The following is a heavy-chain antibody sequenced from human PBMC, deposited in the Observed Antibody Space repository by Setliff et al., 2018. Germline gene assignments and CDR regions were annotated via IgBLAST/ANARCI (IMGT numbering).Heavy chain of an antibody. J-gene: IGHJ4*02. CDR1: GGTFSSYG. D-gene: IGHD1-26*01. Sequence: ASVKVSCKASGGTFSSYGISWVRQAPGQGLEWMGGIIPIFGTANYAQKFQGRVTITADESTSTAYMELSSLRSEDTAVYYCARVSRTIVGARGFDYWGQGTLVTVS. V-gene: IGHV1-69*13. CDR2: IIPIFGTA. CDR3: ARVSRTIVGARGFDY.